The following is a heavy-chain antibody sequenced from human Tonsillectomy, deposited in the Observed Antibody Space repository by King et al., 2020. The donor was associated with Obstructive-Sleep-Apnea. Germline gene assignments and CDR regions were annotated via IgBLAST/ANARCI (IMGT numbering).Heavy chain of an antibody. CDR3: VMATTWRASGFDY. J-gene: IGHJ4*02. CDR1: GYSISSGYY. Sequence: LQLQESGPGLVKPSETLSLTCTVSGYSISSGYYWGWIRQPPGKGLEWIGSIYHSGSTYYNPSLKSRVTISVDTSKNQFSPKLSSVTAADTAVYYCVMATTWRASGFDYWGQGTLVTVSS. D-gene: IGHD5-24*01. V-gene: IGHV4-38-2*02. CDR2: IYHSGST.